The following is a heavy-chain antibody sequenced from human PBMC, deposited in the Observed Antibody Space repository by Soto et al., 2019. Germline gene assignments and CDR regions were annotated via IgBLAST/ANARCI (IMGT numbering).Heavy chain of an antibody. Sequence: SETLSLTCTVSGGSVTNSSYYWGWIRQSPGKGLEWIGSVYYRGRSYSKSSVESRVTISVDTSKNRFSLSLNSVTASDTAVYFCVSQRTTVPTQAYFDYWGPGALVTVSS. J-gene: IGHJ4*02. CDR1: GGSVTNSSYY. D-gene: IGHD4-17*01. CDR3: VSQRTTVPTQAYFDY. CDR2: VYYRGRS. V-gene: IGHV4-39*01.